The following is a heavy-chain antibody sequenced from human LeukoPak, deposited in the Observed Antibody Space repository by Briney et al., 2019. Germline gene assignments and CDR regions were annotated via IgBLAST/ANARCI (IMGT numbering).Heavy chain of an antibody. D-gene: IGHD3-22*01. V-gene: IGHV3-66*01. Sequence: GGSLRLSCAVSGFTVNSNYMGWVRQAPGKGLEWVSVIYSGGSTFYADSVKGRFTISRDNSKNTLYLQMNGLRAEDTAVYYCARTPHYYESSGYGPDHYYGLDVWGQGTTVTVSS. CDR1: GFTVNSNY. CDR3: ARTPHYYESSGYGPDHYYGLDV. CDR2: IYSGGST. J-gene: IGHJ6*02.